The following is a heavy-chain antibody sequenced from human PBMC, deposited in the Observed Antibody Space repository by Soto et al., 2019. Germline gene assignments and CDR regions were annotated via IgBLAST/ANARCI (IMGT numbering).Heavy chain of an antibody. CDR2: INPSGGST. CDR1: GYTFTSCY. D-gene: IGHD2-2*01. J-gene: IGHJ6*02. CDR3: ATELVVVPAAIHLNYYYYYGMDV. Sequence: GASVKVSCKASGYTFTSCYMHWVRQAPGQGLEWMGIINPSGGSTSYAQKFQGRVTMTRDTSTSTVYMELSSLRSEDTAVYYCATELVVVPAAIHLNYYYYYGMDVWGQGTTVTVSS. V-gene: IGHV1-46*01.